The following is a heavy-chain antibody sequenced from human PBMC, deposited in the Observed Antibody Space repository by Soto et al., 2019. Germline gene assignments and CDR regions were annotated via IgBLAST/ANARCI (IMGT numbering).Heavy chain of an antibody. D-gene: IGHD1-1*01. CDR2: IEPSDSYI. V-gene: IGHV5-10-1*01. J-gene: IGHJ4*02. CDR1: GYNFNNNW. Sequence: PGESLKISCTASGYNFNNNWIGWVRQTPWKGLEWMGRIEPSDSYIDYSPSFKGHVTISSDKYIKTVYLQWSSLKASDTAMYYCARLRSLPSTIKFGNDCDYWGQGALVTGSS. CDR3: ARLRSLPSTIKFGNDCDY.